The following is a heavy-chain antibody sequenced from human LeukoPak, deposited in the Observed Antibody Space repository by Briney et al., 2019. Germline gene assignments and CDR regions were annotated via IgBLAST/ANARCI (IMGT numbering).Heavy chain of an antibody. CDR2: IYHSGST. Sequence: PSGTLSLTCAVSGGSISSSNWWSWVRQPPGKGLEWIGEIYHSGSTNYNPSLKSRVTISVDKSKNQFSLKLSSVTAADTAVYYCARDVYDFSGGMDVWGQGTTVTVSS. CDR1: GGSISSSNW. CDR3: ARDVYDFSGGMDV. V-gene: IGHV4-4*02. D-gene: IGHD3-3*01. J-gene: IGHJ6*02.